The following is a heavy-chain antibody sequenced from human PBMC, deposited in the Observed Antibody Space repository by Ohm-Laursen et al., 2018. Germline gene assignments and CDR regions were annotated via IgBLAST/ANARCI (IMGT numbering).Heavy chain of an antibody. CDR3: ARYTYDAFDI. CDR1: GFTFSSYW. D-gene: IGHD2-8*01. Sequence: SLRLSCSASGFTFSSYWMTWVRQAPGKELEWVANIKEDGSEKYYLDSVKGRFTISRDNAKNSLYLQMNSLRAEDTAVYYCARYTYDAFDIWGQGTMVTVSS. V-gene: IGHV3-7*01. J-gene: IGHJ3*02. CDR2: IKEDGSEK.